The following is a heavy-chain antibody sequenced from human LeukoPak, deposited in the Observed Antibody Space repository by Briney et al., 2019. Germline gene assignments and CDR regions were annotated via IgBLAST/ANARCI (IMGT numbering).Heavy chain of an antibody. J-gene: IGHJ6*02. CDR2: MNPNSGNT. D-gene: IGHD3-3*01. CDR3: AREAAPEWSSTYYYYGMDV. Sequence: ASVKVSCKASGYTFTSYDINWVRQATGQGLEWMGWMNPNSGNTGYAQKFQGRVTMTRNTSISTAYMELSSLRSEDTAVYYCAREAAPEWSSTYYYYGMDVWGQGTTVTVSS. CDR1: GYTFTSYD. V-gene: IGHV1-8*01.